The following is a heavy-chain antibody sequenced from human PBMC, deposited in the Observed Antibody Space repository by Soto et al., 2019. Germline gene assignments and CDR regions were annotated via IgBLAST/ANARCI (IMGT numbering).Heavy chain of an antibody. CDR2: IYYSGST. J-gene: IGHJ4*02. D-gene: IGHD3-22*01. CDR1: GGSISSSSYY. Sequence: SETLSLTCTVSGGSISSSSYYWGWIRQPPGKGLEWIGGIYYSGSTYYNPSLKSRVTISVDTSKNQFSLKLSSVTAADTAVYYCVTGMSSGYYYVFIYWGQGTLVTVSS. CDR3: VTGMSSGYYYVFIY. V-gene: IGHV4-39*01.